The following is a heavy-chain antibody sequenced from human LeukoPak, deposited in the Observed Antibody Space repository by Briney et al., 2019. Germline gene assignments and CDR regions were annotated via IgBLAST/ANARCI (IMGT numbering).Heavy chain of an antibody. J-gene: IGHJ6*02. CDR2: INHSGST. CDR1: GGSFSGYY. Sequence: SETLSLTCAVYGGSFSGYYWSWIRQPPGKGLEWIGEINHSGSTNYNPSLKSRVTISVDTSKNQSSLKLSSVTAAGTAVYYCAISMVRGSRGMDVWGQGTTVTVSS. V-gene: IGHV4-34*01. CDR3: AISMVRGSRGMDV. D-gene: IGHD3-10*01.